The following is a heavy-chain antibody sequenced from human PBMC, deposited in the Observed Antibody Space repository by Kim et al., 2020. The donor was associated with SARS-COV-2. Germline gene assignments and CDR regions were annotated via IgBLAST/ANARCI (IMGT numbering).Heavy chain of an antibody. Sequence: GGSLRLSCAASGFSVSANYINWVRQAPGKGLEWVSLIYSGGNTLYADRVKGSFTISRDKSKNTVQLHMSSLRAEDTAIYYCARDLLVAARPSHFWGQGTLVTVSS. D-gene: IGHD6-6*01. CDR2: IYSGGNT. CDR1: GFSVSANY. V-gene: IGHV3-66*01. CDR3: ARDLLVAARPSHF. J-gene: IGHJ4*02.